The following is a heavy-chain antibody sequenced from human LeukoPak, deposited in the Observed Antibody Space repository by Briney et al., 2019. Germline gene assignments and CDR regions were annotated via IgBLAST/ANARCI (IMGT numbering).Heavy chain of an antibody. D-gene: IGHD6-13*01. Sequence: SETLSLTCAVSGGSFSSSSYYWGWIRQPPGRGLEWNGSIYYSGSTYYNPSLKSRVTIAVDTSKNQFSLKLSSGTAADTAVYYCARVRVAAGSFDYWGQGTLVTVSS. J-gene: IGHJ4*02. V-gene: IGHV4-39*07. CDR1: GGSFSSSSYY. CDR2: IYYSGST. CDR3: ARVRVAAGSFDY.